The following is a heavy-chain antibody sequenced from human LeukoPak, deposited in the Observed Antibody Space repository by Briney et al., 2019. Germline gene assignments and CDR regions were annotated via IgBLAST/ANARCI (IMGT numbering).Heavy chain of an antibody. V-gene: IGHV3-23*01. Sequence: GGSLGLSCAASAAPGFTFSASPMIWIRQAPGKGLEWVAGINDSGRRAYYADNVKGRFTVSRDNSENTLFLQMNSLRADDTAVYFCAKVMALTEHYWYGMDVWGQGATVTVSS. CDR1: AAPGFTFSASP. CDR3: AKVMALTEHYWYGMDV. CDR2: INDSGRRA. J-gene: IGHJ6*02. D-gene: IGHD1-26*01.